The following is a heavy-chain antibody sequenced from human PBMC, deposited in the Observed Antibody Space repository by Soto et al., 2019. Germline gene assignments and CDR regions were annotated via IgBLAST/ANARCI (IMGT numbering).Heavy chain of an antibody. V-gene: IGHV4-59*01. J-gene: IGHJ4*02. CDR1: GGSISSYY. CDR3: ARGTVVVTAIAGGFDY. Sequence: KPSETLSLTCTVSGGSISSYYWSWIRQPPGKGPEWIGYIYYSGSTNYNPSLKSRVTISVDTSKNQFSLKLSSVTAADTAVYYCARGTVVVTAIAGGFDYWGQGTLVTVSS. D-gene: IGHD2-21*02. CDR2: IYYSGST.